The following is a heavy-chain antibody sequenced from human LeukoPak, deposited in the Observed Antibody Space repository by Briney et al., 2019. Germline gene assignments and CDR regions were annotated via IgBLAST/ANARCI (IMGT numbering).Heavy chain of an antibody. D-gene: IGHD3-16*01. V-gene: IGHV4-39*01. CDR1: RGSISTPSYY. Sequence: SETLSLTCTVSRGSISTPSYYWAWIRQPPGKGPEWIGSIYYGGSTYYNPSFKSRVTISVDTSKNQFSLKLSSVTAADTAVYYCARGRGSRYYFDYWGQGTLVTVSS. CDR2: IYYGGST. CDR3: ARGRGSRYYFDY. J-gene: IGHJ4*02.